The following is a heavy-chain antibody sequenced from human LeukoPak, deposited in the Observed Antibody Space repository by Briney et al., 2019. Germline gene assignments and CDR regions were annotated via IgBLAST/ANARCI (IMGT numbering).Heavy chain of an antibody. J-gene: IGHJ4*02. CDR2: ISSSSSYI. V-gene: IGHV3-21*01. D-gene: IGHD6-13*01. CDR1: GFTFSSYS. CDR3: ARGTPHIAAAGTMGDY. Sequence: GGSLRLSCAASGFTFSSYSMNWVRQAPGKELEWVPSISSSSSYIYYADSVKGRFTISRDNAKNSLYLQMNSLRAEDTAVYYCARGTPHIAAAGTMGDYWGQGTLVTVSS.